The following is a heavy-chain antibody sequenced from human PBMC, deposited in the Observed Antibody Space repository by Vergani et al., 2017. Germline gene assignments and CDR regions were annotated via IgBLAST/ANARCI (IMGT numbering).Heavy chain of an antibody. V-gene: IGHV3-66*02. CDR1: GFSVSNTY. Sequence: EVQLVESGGGLVKPGGSLKLSCAASGFSVSNTYMSWVRQVPEKGLEWVSVLYGGGGAHYADSVKGRFTISRDNSKNLLFLQMNSLRVEDTAIYYCTRDSHYSDSSGLHDVFDIWGQGTMVAVSS. J-gene: IGHJ3*02. CDR3: TRDSHYSDSSGLHDVFDI. CDR2: LYGGGGA. D-gene: IGHD3-22*01.